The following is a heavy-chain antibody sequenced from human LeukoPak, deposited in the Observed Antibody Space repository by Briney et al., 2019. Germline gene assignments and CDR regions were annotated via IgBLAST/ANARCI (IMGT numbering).Heavy chain of an antibody. D-gene: IGHD3-3*01. Sequence: ASVKVSCKASGYTFTGYYMHWVRQAPGQGLEWMGWINPNSGGTNYAQKFQGRVTMTRDTSISTAYMELSRLRSDDTAVYYCARVPRSYDVWSGYQTFDYWGQGTLVTVSS. CDR3: ARVPRSYDVWSGYQTFDY. V-gene: IGHV1-2*02. CDR1: GYTFTGYY. J-gene: IGHJ4*02. CDR2: INPNSGGT.